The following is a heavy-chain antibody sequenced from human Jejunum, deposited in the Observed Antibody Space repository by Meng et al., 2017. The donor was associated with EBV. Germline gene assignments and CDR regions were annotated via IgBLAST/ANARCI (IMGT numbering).Heavy chain of an antibody. CDR3: ARGRGYDYGDS. J-gene: IGHJ5*02. CDR2: MYYTGKA. V-gene: IGHV4-61*01. CDR1: GDSVSGYNY. Sequence: QLEASGPGPLKPSETLSLTCSVSGDSVSGYNYWTWIRQPPGKGLEWIGNMYYTGKAIYKPSLQSRVTISVDTSKNQFSLRVTSVTAADTAIYYCARGRGYDYGDSWGQGTLVTVSS. D-gene: IGHD4/OR15-4a*01.